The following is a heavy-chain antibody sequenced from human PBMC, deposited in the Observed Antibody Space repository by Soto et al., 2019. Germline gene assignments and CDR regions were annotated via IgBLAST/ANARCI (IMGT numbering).Heavy chain of an antibody. D-gene: IGHD3-3*01. V-gene: IGHV3-48*02. CDR1: GFSFSNYN. Sequence: LRLSCVASGFSFSNYNMNWVRQAPGKGLEWVSYITDSSDTVHYADSVRGRFTISRDNAGSSLYLQMNSLRDEDTAVYFCARDFGHGYYLDYWGRGTLVTVSS. CDR3: ARDFGHGYYLDY. J-gene: IGHJ4*02. CDR2: ITDSSDTV.